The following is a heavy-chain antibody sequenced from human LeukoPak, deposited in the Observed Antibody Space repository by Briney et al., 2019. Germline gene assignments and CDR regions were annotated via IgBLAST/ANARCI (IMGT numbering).Heavy chain of an antibody. J-gene: IGHJ5*02. Sequence: GGSLRLSCAASGFTFSSYAMSWVRQAPGKGLERVSAISGSGGSTYYADSVKGRFTISRDNSKNTLYLQMNSLRAEDTAVYYCAKDPRSGYDRENWFDPRGQGTLVTVSS. D-gene: IGHD5-12*01. CDR1: GFTFSSYA. V-gene: IGHV3-23*01. CDR3: AKDPRSGYDRENWFDP. CDR2: ISGSGGST.